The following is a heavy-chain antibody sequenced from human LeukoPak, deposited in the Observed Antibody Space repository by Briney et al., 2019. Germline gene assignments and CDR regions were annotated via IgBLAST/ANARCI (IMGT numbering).Heavy chain of an antibody. J-gene: IGHJ4*02. Sequence: SETLSLTCTVSGGSISSSSYYWGWIRQPPGKGLEWIGSIHYSGSTYDNPSLKSRVTISVDTSKNQFSLKLSSVTAADTAVYHCARRQRGSWGYCDYWGQGTLVTVSS. V-gene: IGHV4-39*01. CDR2: IHYSGST. D-gene: IGHD7-27*01. CDR3: ARRQRGSWGYCDY. CDR1: GGSISSSSYY.